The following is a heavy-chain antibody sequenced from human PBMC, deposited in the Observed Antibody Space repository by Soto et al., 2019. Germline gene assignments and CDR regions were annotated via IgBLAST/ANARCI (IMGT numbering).Heavy chain of an antibody. Sequence: PSETLSLTCAVSGGSISSSYWWSWVRQPPGKGLEWIGEIYHSGSANYNPSLKSRVTISVDNSKNHFSLNLSSVTAADTAVYYCARGVNFDYWGPGTLVTVSS. CDR3: ARGVNFDY. J-gene: IGHJ4*02. V-gene: IGHV4-4*02. CDR2: IYHSGSA. CDR1: GGSISSSYW.